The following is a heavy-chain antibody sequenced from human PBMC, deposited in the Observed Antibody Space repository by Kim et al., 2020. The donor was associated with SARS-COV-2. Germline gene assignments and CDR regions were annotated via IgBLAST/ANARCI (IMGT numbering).Heavy chain of an antibody. CDR2: FDPEDGET. Sequence: ASVKVSCKVSGYTLIELSMHWVRQAPGKGLEWMGGFDPEDGETIYAQKFQGRVTMTEDTSTDTVYMELSSLRSEDTAVYYCATGPPITMVRGVPYGWFDPWGQGTLVTVSS. J-gene: IGHJ5*02. D-gene: IGHD3-10*01. CDR1: GYTLIELS. CDR3: ATGPPITMVRGVPYGWFDP. V-gene: IGHV1-24*01.